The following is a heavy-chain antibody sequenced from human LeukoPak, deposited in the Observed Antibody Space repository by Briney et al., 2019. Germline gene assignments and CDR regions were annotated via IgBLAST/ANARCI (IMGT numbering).Heavy chain of an antibody. CDR3: ASSPPLRGSSWYY. Sequence: SETLSLTCAVYGGSFSGYYWSWIRQPPGKGLEWIGEINHSGSTNYNPSLKSRVTMSVDTSKNQFSLKLSSVTAADTAVYYCASSPPLRGSSWYYWGQGTLVTVSS. D-gene: IGHD6-13*01. CDR1: GGSFSGYY. CDR2: INHSGST. V-gene: IGHV4-34*01. J-gene: IGHJ4*02.